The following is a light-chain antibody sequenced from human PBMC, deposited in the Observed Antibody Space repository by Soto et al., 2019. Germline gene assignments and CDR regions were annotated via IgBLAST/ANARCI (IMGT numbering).Light chain of an antibody. V-gene: IGKV1-5*02. Sequence: ILMTQSPSSLSASVGDRVTIICRASQSVSTRLVWYQQKPGKAPKVLIYDASSWAGGVPSRFTGSGSGTEFTLTINSLQPDDFATYYCQQYSVYWTFGQGTKADI. CDR3: QQYSVYWT. J-gene: IGKJ1*01. CDR2: DAS. CDR1: QSVSTR.